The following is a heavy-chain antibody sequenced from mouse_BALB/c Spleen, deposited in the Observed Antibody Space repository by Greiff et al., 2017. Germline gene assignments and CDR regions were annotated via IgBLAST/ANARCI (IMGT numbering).Heavy chain of an antibody. D-gene: IGHD2-12*01. J-gene: IGHJ4*01. CDR3: AREEAYYRAMDY. Sequence: QVQLQQSGPELVKPGASVTISCKASGYAFSSSWMNWVKQRPGQGLEWIGRIYPGDGDTNYNGKFKGKATLTADKSSSTAYMQLSSLTSVDSAVYFCAREEAYYRAMDYWGQGTSVTVSS. V-gene: IGHV1-82*01. CDR2: IYPGDGDT. CDR1: GYAFSSSW.